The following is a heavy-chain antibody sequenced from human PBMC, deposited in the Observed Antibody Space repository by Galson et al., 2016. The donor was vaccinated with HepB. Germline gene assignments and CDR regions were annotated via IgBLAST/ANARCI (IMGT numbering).Heavy chain of an antibody. J-gene: IGHJ4*02. D-gene: IGHD1-1*01. Sequence: SVKVSCKVSGGTFSSYAINWVRQAPGQGLEWMGGIIPVFGTPNHVEKFQGRVSITGDEYTSTVYMELTSLRSDDTAVYYCTTGEGHWNVAFEYWGQGSPVTVSS. CDR2: IIPVFGTP. CDR1: GGTFSSYA. CDR3: TTGEGHWNVAFEY. V-gene: IGHV1-69*13.